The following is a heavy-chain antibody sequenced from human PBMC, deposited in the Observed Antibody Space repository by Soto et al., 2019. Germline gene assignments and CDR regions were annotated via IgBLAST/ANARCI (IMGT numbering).Heavy chain of an antibody. CDR2: TSYDGSET. Sequence: SLRLSCAASGFDFSSYGIHWVRQAPGKGLEWVAATSYDGSETFYADSAKGRFTVSKEISKNTVFLQMNALRHEDTGVYFCARDSGWPILNFDNWGQGTPVTV. V-gene: IGHV3-30*03. J-gene: IGHJ4*02. CDR1: GFDFSSYG. CDR3: ARDSGWPILNFDN. D-gene: IGHD3-10*01.